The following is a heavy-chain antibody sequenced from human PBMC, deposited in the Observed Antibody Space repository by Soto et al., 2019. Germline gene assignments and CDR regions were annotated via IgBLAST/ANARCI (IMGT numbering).Heavy chain of an antibody. CDR1: GYTFTSYA. Sequence: ASVKVSWKASGYTFTSYAIDWVRQAPGQRLEWMGWIYAGNGNTKYSQKFQGRVTITRDTSASTAYMELSSLRSEDTAVYYCAGSGITIFGGGPYYYYYYGMDVWGQGTTVTVSS. CDR3: AGSGITIFGGGPYYYYYYGMDV. CDR2: IYAGNGNT. J-gene: IGHJ6*02. D-gene: IGHD3-3*01. V-gene: IGHV1-3*01.